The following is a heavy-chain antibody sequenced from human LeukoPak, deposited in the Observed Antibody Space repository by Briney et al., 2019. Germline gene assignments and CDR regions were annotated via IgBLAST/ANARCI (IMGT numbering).Heavy chain of an antibody. J-gene: IGHJ4*01. CDR3: ARGAGWNFYEY. Sequence: GGSLRLSCAASGFTVSNYYMNWVRQAPGKGLEWVSVFYVGGPTYYAASVQGRFTISRDNSKNTVHLQMNSPRAEDTAVYYCARGAGWNFYEYWGHGTLVTVSS. V-gene: IGHV3-53*05. CDR2: FYVGGPT. D-gene: IGHD6-19*01. CDR1: GFTVSNYY.